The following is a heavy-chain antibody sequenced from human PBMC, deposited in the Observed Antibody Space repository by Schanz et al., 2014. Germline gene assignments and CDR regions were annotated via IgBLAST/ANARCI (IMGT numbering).Heavy chain of an antibody. CDR2: ISGSGGDT. V-gene: IGHV3-23*04. Sequence: VQLVESGGGVVQPGRSLRLSCAASGFSFSIFAMTWVRQAPGQGLEWVSTISGSGGDTYPADSVKGRFTISRDNAKNSVYLQMNSLRAEDTAEYYCARGVRVRGIIIDYWGPGTLVTVSS. D-gene: IGHD3-10*01. CDR3: ARGVRVRGIIIDY. J-gene: IGHJ4*02. CDR1: GFSFSIFA.